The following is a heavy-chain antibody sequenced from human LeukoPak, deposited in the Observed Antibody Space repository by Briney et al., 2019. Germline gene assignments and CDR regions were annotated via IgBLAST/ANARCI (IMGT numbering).Heavy chain of an antibody. CDR1: GFTFNNYA. D-gene: IGHD4-4*01. Sequence: PGGSLRLSCAASGFTFNNYAMSWVRQAPGRGLEWVSAISGSGATTSSVDSVKGRFTISRDNSKNTLYLQMNSLRAEDTAVYYCAKFQYSNYEPWWGWGQGTLVTVSS. J-gene: IGHJ4*02. CDR2: ISGSGATT. V-gene: IGHV3-23*01. CDR3: AKFQYSNYEPWWG.